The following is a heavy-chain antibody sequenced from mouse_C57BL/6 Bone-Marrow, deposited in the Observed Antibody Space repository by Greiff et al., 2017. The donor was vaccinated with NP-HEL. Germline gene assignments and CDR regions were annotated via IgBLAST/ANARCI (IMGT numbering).Heavy chain of an antibody. CDR2: ISYDGSN. D-gene: IGHD1-1*01. J-gene: IGHJ3*01. Sequence: EVKLMESGPGLVKPSQSLSLTCSVTGYSITSGYYWNWIRQFPGNKLEWMGYISYDGSNNYNPSLKNRISITRDTSKNQFFLKLNSVTTEDTATYYCARDQDYGSSSFAYWGQGTLVTVSA. V-gene: IGHV3-6*01. CDR1: GYSITSGYY. CDR3: ARDQDYGSSSFAY.